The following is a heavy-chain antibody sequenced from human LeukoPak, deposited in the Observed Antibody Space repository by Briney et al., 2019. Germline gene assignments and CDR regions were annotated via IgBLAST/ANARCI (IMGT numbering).Heavy chain of an antibody. CDR1: GGSISSYY. D-gene: IGHD4-23*01. Sequence: SETLSLTCTVSGGSISSYYWSWIRQPAGKGLEWIGRIYTSGSTNYNPSLKSRVTISVDKSKNQFSLKLSSVAAADTAVYYCAREGCGGNSFLGNFDYWGQGTLVTVSS. CDR2: IYTSGST. J-gene: IGHJ4*02. CDR3: AREGCGGNSFLGNFDY. V-gene: IGHV4-4*07.